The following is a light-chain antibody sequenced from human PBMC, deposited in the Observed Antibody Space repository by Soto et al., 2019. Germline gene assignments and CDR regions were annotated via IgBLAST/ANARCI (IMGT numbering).Light chain of an antibody. V-gene: IGKV1-39*01. CDR2: STS. CDR3: QQSSNIPWT. Sequence: IQLTRSPASLSASCLDRVTVSCLSSQNIDNYLNWYVQRPGKAPELLIYSTSNLKSGVPSRFRGSGSGTHFSLTISGLQSEDFATYYCQQSSNIPWTFGQGTKVDI. J-gene: IGKJ1*01. CDR1: QNIDNY.